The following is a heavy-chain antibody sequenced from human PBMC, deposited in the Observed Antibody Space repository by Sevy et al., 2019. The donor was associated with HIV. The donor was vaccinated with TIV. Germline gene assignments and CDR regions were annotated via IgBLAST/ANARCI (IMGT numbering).Heavy chain of an antibody. CDR2: IYSGGST. V-gene: IGHV3-66*01. Sequence: GGSLRLSCAASTFSVTDNYMSWVRQAPGKGLEWVSTIYSGGSTFYADSVKGRFTISRDNSKNTLYLQMNSLRAEDTAVYYCARDRYYDASGYYYYYYGLDVWSQGTTVTVSS. J-gene: IGHJ6*02. CDR1: TFSVTDNY. CDR3: ARDRYYDASGYYYYYYGLDV. D-gene: IGHD3-22*01.